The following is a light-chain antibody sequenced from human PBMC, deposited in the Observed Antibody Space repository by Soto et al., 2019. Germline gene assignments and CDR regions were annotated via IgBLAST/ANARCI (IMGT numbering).Light chain of an antibody. CDR2: EVS. CDR1: SSDVGGYNY. Sequence: QSALTQPASVSGSRGQSITISCTGTSSDVGGYNYVSWYQQHPGKAPKLMIYEVSNRPSGVSNRFSGSKSGNTASLTISGLQAEDAAEYYCSSYTSTSTRVFGTGTKVTVL. CDR3: SSYTSTSTRV. V-gene: IGLV2-14*01. J-gene: IGLJ1*01.